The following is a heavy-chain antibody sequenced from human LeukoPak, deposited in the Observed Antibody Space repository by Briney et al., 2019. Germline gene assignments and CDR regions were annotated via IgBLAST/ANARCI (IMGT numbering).Heavy chain of an antibody. V-gene: IGHV1-69*04. CDR3: AREVGSSSGPFDY. Sequence: ASVKVSCKASGGTFSSYAISWVRQAPGQGLEWMGRIIPILGIANYAQKFQGRVTITADKSTSTAYMELSSLRSEDTAVYYCAREVGSSSGPFDYWGQGTLVTVSS. J-gene: IGHJ4*02. CDR2: IIPILGIA. CDR1: GGTFSSYA. D-gene: IGHD6-6*01.